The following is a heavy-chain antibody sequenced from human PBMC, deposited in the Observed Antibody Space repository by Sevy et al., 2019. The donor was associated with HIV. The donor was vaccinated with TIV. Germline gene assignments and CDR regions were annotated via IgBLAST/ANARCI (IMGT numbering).Heavy chain of an antibody. V-gene: IGHV3-23*01. J-gene: IGHJ5*02. CDR3: AKDPLINKVRGVIS. Sequence: GGSLRLSCAASGFTFSSYAMSWVRQAPGKGLEWVSAISGSGGSTYYADSVKGRFTISRDNSKNTVYLQMNSLRAEDTAVYYCAKDPLINKVRGVISWGQGTLVTVSS. CDR2: ISGSGGST. CDR1: GFTFSSYA. D-gene: IGHD3-10*01.